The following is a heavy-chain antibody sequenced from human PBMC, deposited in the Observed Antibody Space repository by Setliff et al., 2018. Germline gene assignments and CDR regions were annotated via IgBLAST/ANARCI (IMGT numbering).Heavy chain of an antibody. CDR3: ARGYDSGGWNY. CDR1: GNGFTDLW. D-gene: IGHD3-22*01. V-gene: IGHV5-51*01. Sequence: SGESLTISCKVSGNGFTDLWIAWVRQTPGKGLEWMGIIHPADYDTRYSPSLQGQVTFSADRSISTAHLQWDSLKASDTAMYYCARGYDSGGWNYWGQGTLVTGS. CDR2: IHPADYDT. J-gene: IGHJ4*02.